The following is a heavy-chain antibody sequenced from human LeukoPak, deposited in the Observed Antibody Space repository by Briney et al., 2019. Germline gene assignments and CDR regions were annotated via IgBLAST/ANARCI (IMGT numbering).Heavy chain of an antibody. J-gene: IGHJ4*02. CDR2: INPNTGGT. Sequence: GASVKVSCKASGYTSTGYYMHWVRQAPGQGLEWMGRINPNTGGTNYAQKFQGRVTMTRDTSISTAYMELSRLRSDDTAVFYCARDHLRGESTGGYHFDYWGQGTLVTVSS. CDR1: GYTSTGYY. V-gene: IGHV1-2*06. CDR3: ARDHLRGESTGGYHFDY. D-gene: IGHD3-16*02.